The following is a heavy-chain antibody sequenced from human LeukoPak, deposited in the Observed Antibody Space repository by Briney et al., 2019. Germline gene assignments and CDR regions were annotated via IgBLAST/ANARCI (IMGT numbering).Heavy chain of an antibody. CDR1: GGSISSYY. J-gene: IGHJ5*02. V-gene: IGHV4-59*01. D-gene: IGHD2-8*01. Sequence: KPSETLSLTCTVSGGSISSYYWSWIRQPPGKGLEWIGYIYYSGSTNYNPSLKSRVTISVDTSKNQFSLKLSSVTAADTAVYYCARHYCTNGVCYTNGNNWFDPWGQGTLVTVSS. CDR3: ARHYCTNGVCYTNGNNWFDP. CDR2: IYYSGST.